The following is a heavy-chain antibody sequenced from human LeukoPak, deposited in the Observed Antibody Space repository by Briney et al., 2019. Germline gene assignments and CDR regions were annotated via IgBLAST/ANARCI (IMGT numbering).Heavy chain of an antibody. V-gene: IGHV1-2*02. J-gene: IGHJ3*02. CDR1: GYTFTGYY. Sequence: ASVKVSCKASGYTFTGYYMRWVRQAPGQGLEWMGWINPNSGGTNYAQKFQGRVTMTRDTSISTAYMELSRLRSDDTAVYYCARAGYSGYPPQDDAFDIWGQGTMVTVSS. CDR3: ARAGYSGYPPQDDAFDI. D-gene: IGHD5-12*01. CDR2: INPNSGGT.